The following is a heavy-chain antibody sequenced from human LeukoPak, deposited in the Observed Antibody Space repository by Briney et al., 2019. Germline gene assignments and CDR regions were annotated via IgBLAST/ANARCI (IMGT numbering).Heavy chain of an antibody. J-gene: IGHJ4*02. CDR3: ARDRGYSNYYDY. CDR1: GGTFSSYA. Sequence: SVKVSCKASGGTFSSYAISWVRQAPGQGLEWMGGIIPIFGTANYAQKFRGRVTITADESTSTAYMELNSLRDEDTAVYYCARDRGYSNYYDYWGQGTLVTVSS. V-gene: IGHV1-69*13. D-gene: IGHD5-12*01. CDR2: IIPIFGTA.